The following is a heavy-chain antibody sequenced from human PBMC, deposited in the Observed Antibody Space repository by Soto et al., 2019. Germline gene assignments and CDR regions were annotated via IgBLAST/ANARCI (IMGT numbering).Heavy chain of an antibody. Sequence: SETLSLTCAVYGGSFSGYYWTWIRQPPGTGLEWIGEINHSGSTNYNPSLKSRVTISVDTSKNQFSLKLSSVTAADTAVYYCAGAPLGYYDRWYYYYGMDVWGQGTTVTV. CDR2: INHSGST. CDR1: GGSFSGYY. D-gene: IGHD3-22*01. V-gene: IGHV4-34*01. J-gene: IGHJ6*02. CDR3: AGAPLGYYDRWYYYYGMDV.